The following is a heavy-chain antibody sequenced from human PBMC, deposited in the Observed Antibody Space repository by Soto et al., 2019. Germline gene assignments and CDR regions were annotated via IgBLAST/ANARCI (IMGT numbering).Heavy chain of an antibody. CDR1: GGSFSGYY. CDR2: INHSGST. D-gene: IGHD2-2*01. CDR3: ARLGAFYQSLDP. J-gene: IGHJ5*02. Sequence: SETLSLTCAVYGGSFSGYYWTWIRQPPGTGLEWIGEINHSGSTNYNPSLKSRVTISVDTSKNQFSLKLTSVTAADTAVYYCARLGAFYQSLDPWGTGTLVTVSS. V-gene: IGHV4-34*01.